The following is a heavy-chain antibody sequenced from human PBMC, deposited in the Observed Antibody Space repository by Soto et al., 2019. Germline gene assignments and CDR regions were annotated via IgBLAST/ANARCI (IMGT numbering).Heavy chain of an antibody. D-gene: IGHD3-22*01. CDR1: GASISSYY. Sequence: SETLSLTCTVSGASISSYYWSWIRQTPGKGLEWIGYIYYTRSTDYNPSLKSRVTISVDTSKNQFSLKLSSVTAADTAVYYCARLDYYYYDSSGPFDPWGQGTLVTVSS. V-gene: IGHV4-59*01. CDR2: IYYTRST. CDR3: ARLDYYYYDSSGPFDP. J-gene: IGHJ5*02.